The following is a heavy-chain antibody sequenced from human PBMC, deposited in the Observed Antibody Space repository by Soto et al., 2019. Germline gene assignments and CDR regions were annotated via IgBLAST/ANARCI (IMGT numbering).Heavy chain of an antibody. CDR1: GYTFTRYT. J-gene: IGHJ5*02. CDR2: INPDNGNT. Sequence: ASVKVSCKASGYTFTRYTMNCVRQAPGQRLEWMGWINPDNGNTKSSQKFQDRVIITRDTSASTAYMDLSSLRSEDTAVYYCARGIATGQLDPWGQGTLVSVSS. V-gene: IGHV1-3*01. D-gene: IGHD2-15*01. CDR3: ARGIATGQLDP.